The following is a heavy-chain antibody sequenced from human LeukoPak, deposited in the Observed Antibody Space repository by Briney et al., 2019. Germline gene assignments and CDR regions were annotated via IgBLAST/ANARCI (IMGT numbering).Heavy chain of an antibody. J-gene: IGHJ4*02. D-gene: IGHD5-18*01. CDR2: TSYDENYK. CDR1: GFTFSDYG. V-gene: IGHV3-30*02. Sequence: GGSLRLSCAASGFTFSDYGMHWVRQAPGKGPTWVSFTSYDENYKYYPDSVKGRFTISRDNSKNTLYLQMNGLRADDTAVYYCAREGYSYLVYYFDYWGQGTLVTVSS. CDR3: AREGYSYLVYYFDY.